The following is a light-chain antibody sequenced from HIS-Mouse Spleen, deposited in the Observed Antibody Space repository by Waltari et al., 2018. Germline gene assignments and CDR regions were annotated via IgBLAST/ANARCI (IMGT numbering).Light chain of an antibody. J-gene: IGLJ2*01. V-gene: IGLV3-10*01. CDR3: YSTDSSGNHRV. Sequence: SYELTQPPSVSVSPGQTARITCSGDALPKKYSHWYPQKSGQAPVLVIYEDSKRPPGIPERFSGSSSGTMATLTISGAQVEDEADYYCYSTDSSGNHRVFGGGTKLTVL. CDR2: EDS. CDR1: ALPKKY.